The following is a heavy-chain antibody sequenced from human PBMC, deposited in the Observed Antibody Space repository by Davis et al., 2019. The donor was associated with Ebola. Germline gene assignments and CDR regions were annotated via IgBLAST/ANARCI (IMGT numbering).Heavy chain of an antibody. CDR2: IYYSGST. V-gene: IGHV4-30-4*02. Sequence: MPSETLSLTCTVSGGSISSGDYYWSWIRQPPGKGLEWIGYIYYSGSTYYNPSLKSRVTISVDTSKNQFSLKLSSVTAADTAVYYCARVFWHYDSSGYYLHPFDYWGQGTLVTVSS. CDR3: ARVFWHYDSSGYYLHPFDY. CDR1: GGSISSGDYY. J-gene: IGHJ4*02. D-gene: IGHD3-22*01.